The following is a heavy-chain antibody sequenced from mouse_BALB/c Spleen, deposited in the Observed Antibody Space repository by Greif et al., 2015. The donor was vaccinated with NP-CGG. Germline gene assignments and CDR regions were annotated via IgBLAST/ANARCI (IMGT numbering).Heavy chain of an antibody. V-gene: IGHV2-6-1*01. Sequence: VQGVESGPGLVAPSQSLSTTCTISGFSLTSYGVHWVRQPPGKGLEWLVVIWRDGSTTYNSALKSRLSISKDNLKSQVFLKMNSLQTDDTAMYYCARQSMRYQAMDYWGQGTSVTVSS. CDR3: ARQSMRYQAMDY. D-gene: IGHD2-10*02. CDR1: GFSLTSYG. J-gene: IGHJ4*01. CDR2: IWRDGST.